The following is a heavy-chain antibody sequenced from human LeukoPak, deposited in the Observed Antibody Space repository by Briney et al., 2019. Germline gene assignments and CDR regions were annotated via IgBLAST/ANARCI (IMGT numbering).Heavy chain of an antibody. CDR1: GGTFSSYA. CDR3: ARDHDYGGDSDY. CDR2: IIPIFGTA. D-gene: IGHD4-23*01. Sequence: SVKVSCKASGGTFSSYAISWVRQAPGQGLEWMGGIIPIFGTANYAQKFQGRVTITADESTSTAYMELSSLRSEDTAVYYCARDHDYGGDSDYWGQGTLVTVSS. V-gene: IGHV1-69*01. J-gene: IGHJ4*02.